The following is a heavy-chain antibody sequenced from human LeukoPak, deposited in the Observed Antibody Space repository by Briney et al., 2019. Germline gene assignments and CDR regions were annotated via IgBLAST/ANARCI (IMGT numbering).Heavy chain of an antibody. V-gene: IGHV1-18*01. CDR3: AREMPAAAGSDAFDI. D-gene: IGHD6-13*01. Sequence: GASVKVSCKASGYTFTSYGISWVRQAPGQGLEWMGWISAYNGNTNYAQKLQGRVTKTTDTSTSTAYMELRSLRSDDTAVYYCAREMPAAAGSDAFDIWGQGTRVTVSS. J-gene: IGHJ3*02. CDR2: ISAYNGNT. CDR1: GYTFTSYG.